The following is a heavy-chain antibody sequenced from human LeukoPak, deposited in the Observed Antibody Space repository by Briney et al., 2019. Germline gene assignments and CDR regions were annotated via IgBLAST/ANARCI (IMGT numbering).Heavy chain of an antibody. CDR1: GYSFTSYG. CDR3: ASRTRNCSSTSCQIFDY. CDR2: ISAYNGNT. V-gene: IGHV1-18*01. D-gene: IGHD2-2*01. Sequence: ASAKVSCKASGYSFTSYGISWVRQAPGQGLEWMGWISAYNGNTNYAQKLQGRVTMTTDTSTSTAYMELRSLRSDDTAVYYCASRTRNCSSTSCQIFDYWGQGTLVTVSS. J-gene: IGHJ4*02.